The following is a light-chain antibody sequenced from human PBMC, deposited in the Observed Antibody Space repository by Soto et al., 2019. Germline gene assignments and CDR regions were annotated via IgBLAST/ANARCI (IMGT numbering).Light chain of an antibody. CDR2: KSS. CDR1: QDLDKW. J-gene: IGKJ1*01. V-gene: IGKV1-5*01. CDR3: QQYSSYWT. Sequence: ILMSQSPSSLSASIGDRVTITCRASQDLDKWLAWYQQKPGRAPNLLIYKSSTLRQGVTARFSGFGSGTEYILTSTDLQPDDFATYYSQQYSSYWTFGQGTVVEMK.